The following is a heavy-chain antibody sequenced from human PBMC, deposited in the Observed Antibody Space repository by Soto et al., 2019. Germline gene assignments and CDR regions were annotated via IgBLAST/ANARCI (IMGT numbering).Heavy chain of an antibody. CDR2: IYYSGST. V-gene: IGHV4-39*01. J-gene: IGHJ4*02. CDR3: ARQTGGYSGYDFYY. Sequence: LSLTCTVSGGSISSSSYYWCWIRQPPGKGLEWIGSIYYSGSTYYNPSLKSRVTISVDTSKNQFSLKLSSVTAADTAVYYCARQTGGYSGYDFYYWGQGTLVTISS. D-gene: IGHD5-12*01. CDR1: GGSISSSSYY.